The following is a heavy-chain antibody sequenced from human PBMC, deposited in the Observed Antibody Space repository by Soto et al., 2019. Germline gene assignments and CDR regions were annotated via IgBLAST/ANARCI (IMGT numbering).Heavy chain of an antibody. D-gene: IGHD6-13*01. CDR3: AKLTGGSSWHPLDS. CDR2: ISSGSGSI. J-gene: IGHJ4*02. CDR1: GFSFDSFS. V-gene: IGHV3-48*04. Sequence: EVQLVESGGGLVQPGGSLRLSCAASGFSFDSFSMDWVRQAPGKGLEWVSYISSGSGSIYYAASVNGRNTISRDNAKNSLSLQMNSLRAEDTAVYYCAKLTGGSSWHPLDSWGQGTLVTVSS.